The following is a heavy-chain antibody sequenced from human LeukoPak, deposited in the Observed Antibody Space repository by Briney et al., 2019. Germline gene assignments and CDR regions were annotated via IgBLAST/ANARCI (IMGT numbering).Heavy chain of an antibody. CDR2: INSDGIKT. Sequence: GGSLRLSCAASGLTLRDYWMHSVCQAPGEGLGWVLRINSDGIKTSYADSVKGRSTLSRDNAKNTLNLQMNSLRAEDTAVYYCARDLGQYYDTSDNWFDPWGQGTLVTVSS. J-gene: IGHJ5*02. CDR3: ARDLGQYYDTSDNWFDP. V-gene: IGHV3-74*01. D-gene: IGHD3-22*01. CDR1: GLTLRDYW.